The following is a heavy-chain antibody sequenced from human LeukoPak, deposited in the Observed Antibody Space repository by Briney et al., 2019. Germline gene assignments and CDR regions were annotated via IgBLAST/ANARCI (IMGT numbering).Heavy chain of an antibody. D-gene: IGHD5-18*01. J-gene: IGHJ4*02. V-gene: IGHV3-23*01. Sequence: GGSLRLSCAASGFTFTNYAMGWVRQAPGKGLEWVSVISTSGGSAYYADSVKGRFTISRDNSKNTLYLQMNSLRAEDTAVYYCAKDQRFIYGYWGQGTLVTVSS. CDR1: GFTFTNYA. CDR2: ISTSGGSA. CDR3: AKDQRFIYGY.